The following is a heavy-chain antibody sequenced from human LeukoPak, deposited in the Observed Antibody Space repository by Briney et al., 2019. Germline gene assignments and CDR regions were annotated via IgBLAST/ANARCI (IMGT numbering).Heavy chain of an antibody. Sequence: SETLSLTCAVYGGSFSGYYWSWIRQPPGKGLEWIGEIYPRGRTNYNPSLKSRVTISVDTSKSQFSLKLASVTAADTAVYYCARGAGFVSYWGQGSLVTVSS. CDR1: GGSFSGYY. V-gene: IGHV4-34*01. D-gene: IGHD2-21*01. CDR3: ARGAGFVSY. CDR2: IYPRGRT. J-gene: IGHJ4*02.